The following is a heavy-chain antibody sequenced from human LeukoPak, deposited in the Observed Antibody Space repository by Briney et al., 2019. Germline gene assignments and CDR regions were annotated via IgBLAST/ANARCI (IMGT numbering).Heavy chain of an antibody. D-gene: IGHD2-2*01. CDR1: GGSISSNNYY. CDR2: IYYSGST. V-gene: IGHV4-39*01. Sequence: SETLSLTCTVSGGSISSNNYYWGWIRQPPGKGLEWIGSIYYSGSTDYNPSLKSRVTISVDTSKNQFSLKLSSVTAADTAVFYCARNIVVVPAFYFDYWGQGTLVTVSS. CDR3: ARNIVVVPAFYFDY. J-gene: IGHJ4*02.